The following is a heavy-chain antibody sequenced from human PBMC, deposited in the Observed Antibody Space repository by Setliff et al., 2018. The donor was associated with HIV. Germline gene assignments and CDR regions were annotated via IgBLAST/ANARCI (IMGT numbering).Heavy chain of an antibody. Sequence: SETLSLTCAVYGESFNGFYWNWIRQPPGKGLEWIGEINPSGGTNYNPSLKSRVTISVDTSKNQFSLKLSSVTAADTAVYYCARLRREEQWLVRGWFDPWGQGTLVTVSS. V-gene: IGHV4-34*01. CDR1: GESFNGFY. J-gene: IGHJ5*02. CDR2: INPSGGT. CDR3: ARLRREEQWLVRGWFDP. D-gene: IGHD6-19*01.